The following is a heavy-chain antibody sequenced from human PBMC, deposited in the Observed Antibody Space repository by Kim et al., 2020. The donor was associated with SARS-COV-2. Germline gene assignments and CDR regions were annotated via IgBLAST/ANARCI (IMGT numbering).Heavy chain of an antibody. J-gene: IGHJ4*02. CDR3: ARGGGYYDSSGYVDY. CDR2: IYYSGST. Sequence: SETLSLTCTVSCGSISSYYWSWIRQPPGKGLEWIGYIYYSGSTNYNPSLKSRVTISVDTSKNQFSLKLSSVTAADTAVYYCARGGGYYDSSGYVDYWGQGTLVTVSS. V-gene: IGHV4-59*01. D-gene: IGHD3-22*01. CDR1: CGSISSYY.